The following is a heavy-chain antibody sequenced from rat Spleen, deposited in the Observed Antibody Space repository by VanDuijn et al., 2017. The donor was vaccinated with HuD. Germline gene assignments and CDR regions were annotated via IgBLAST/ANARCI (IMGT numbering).Heavy chain of an antibody. J-gene: IGHJ1*01. D-gene: IGHD1-1*01. CDR1: GFTFSDYY. CDR2: ISYDGSST. V-gene: IGHV5-29*01. CDR3: ASLLQWDWYFDF. Sequence: EVQLVESDGGLVQPGRSLKLSCAASGFTFSDYYMAWVRQAPTKGLEWVATISYDGSSTYYRDSVKGRFTISRDNAKSTLYLQMDSLRSEDTATYYCASLLQWDWYFDFWGPGTMVTVSS.